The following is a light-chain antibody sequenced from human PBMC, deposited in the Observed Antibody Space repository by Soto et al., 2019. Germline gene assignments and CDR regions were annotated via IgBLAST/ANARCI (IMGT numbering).Light chain of an antibody. Sequence: QPVLTQSPSASASLGASVKLTCTLSSGHTTYPIAWHQQQPQKGPRFLMTLNKDGSHSKADGIPDRFSGSISGAERYLSISSRQSEDEADYYCQTWGPGFRVFGGGTKLTVL. J-gene: IGLJ2*01. V-gene: IGLV4-69*02. CDR1: SGHTTYP. CDR3: QTWGPGFRV. CDR2: LNKDGSH.